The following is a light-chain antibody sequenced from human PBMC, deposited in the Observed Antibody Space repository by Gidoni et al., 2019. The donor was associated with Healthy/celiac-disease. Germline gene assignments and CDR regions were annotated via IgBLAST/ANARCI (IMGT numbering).Light chain of an antibody. V-gene: IGKV4-1*01. CDR2: WAS. CDR3: QQYYSTLSWT. CDR1: QSVLYSSNNKNY. Sequence: DIVMTQSPDSLAVSLGERATINCKSSQSVLYSSNNKNYLAWYQQKPGQPPKLLIYWASTRESGVPDRFSGSGSGTDFTLPISSLQAEDVAVYYCQQYYSTLSWTFGQXTKVEIK. J-gene: IGKJ1*01.